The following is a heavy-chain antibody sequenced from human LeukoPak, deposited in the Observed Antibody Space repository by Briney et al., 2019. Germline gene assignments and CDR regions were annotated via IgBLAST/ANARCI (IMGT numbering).Heavy chain of an antibody. CDR1: GFTVSSNY. Sequence: GGSLRLSCAASGFTVSSNYMSWVRQAPGKGLEWVSVIYSGGSTYYADSVKGRFTISRDNSKNTLYLQMNSLRAEDTAVYYCARDREDWNDENYYYGMDVWGQGTTVTVSS. J-gene: IGHJ6*02. CDR3: ARDREDWNDENYYYGMDV. D-gene: IGHD1-1*01. CDR2: IYSGGST. V-gene: IGHV3-53*01.